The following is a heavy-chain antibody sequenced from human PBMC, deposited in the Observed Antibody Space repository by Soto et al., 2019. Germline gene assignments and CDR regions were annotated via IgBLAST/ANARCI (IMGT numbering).Heavy chain of an antibody. Sequence: LSCAASGFTFTNYAMSWVRLAPGQGLEWVSTIPGSGGHKLHPEYADSVKGRFTISRDNSKDTLYLQMDSLSAEDTAVYYCTKEMASAGGYMDSWGQGTRVTVPS. CDR3: TKEMASAGGYMDS. CDR1: GFTFTNYA. D-gene: IGHD1-1*01. V-gene: IGHV3-23*01. J-gene: IGHJ4*02. CDR2: IPGSGGHKLHP.